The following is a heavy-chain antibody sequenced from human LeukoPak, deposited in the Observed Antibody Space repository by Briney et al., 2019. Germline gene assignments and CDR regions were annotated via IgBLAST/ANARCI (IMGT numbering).Heavy chain of an antibody. J-gene: IGHJ4*02. CDR2: INPNSGGT. CDR1: GYTFTGYY. Sequence: ASVKVPCKASGYTFTGYYMHWVRQAPGQGLEWMGWINPNSGGTNYAQKFQGRVTMTRDTSISTAYMELSRLRSDDTAVYYCARDEAVVVVAATYFDYWGQGTLVTVSS. D-gene: IGHD2-15*01. V-gene: IGHV1-2*02. CDR3: ARDEAVVVVAATYFDY.